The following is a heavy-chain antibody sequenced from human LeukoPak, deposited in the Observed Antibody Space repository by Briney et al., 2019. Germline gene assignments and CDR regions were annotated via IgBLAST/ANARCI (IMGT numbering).Heavy chain of an antibody. V-gene: IGHV3-48*03. J-gene: IGHJ4*02. D-gene: IGHD2-15*01. CDR2: ISSSGSTI. CDR1: GFTFSSYE. CDR3: ARDELRGSLEDY. Sequence: GGSLRLSCAASGFTFSSYEMNWVRQAPGKGLEWVSYISSSGSTIYYADSVKGRFTISRDNAKNSLYLQMNSLRAEDTAVYYCARDELRGSLEDYWGQGTLVTVSS.